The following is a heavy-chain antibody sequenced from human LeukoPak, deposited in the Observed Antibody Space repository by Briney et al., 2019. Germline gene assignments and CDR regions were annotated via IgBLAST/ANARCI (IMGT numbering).Heavy chain of an antibody. J-gene: IGHJ3*02. CDR2: ISSGSGYI. CDR1: GFTFSTYP. V-gene: IGHV3-21*01. Sequence: GGSLRLSCAASGFTFSTYPMNWARQAPGKGLEWVSSISSGSGYIYYADSVKGRFTISRDNAKNSLYLQMNSLRAEDTAVYYCARPLSIVGATIGAFDIWGQGTMVTVSS. CDR3: ARPLSIVGATIGAFDI. D-gene: IGHD1-26*01.